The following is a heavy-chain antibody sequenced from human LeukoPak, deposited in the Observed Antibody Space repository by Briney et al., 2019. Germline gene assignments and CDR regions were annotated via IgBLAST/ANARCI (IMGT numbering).Heavy chain of an antibody. CDR3: ARDQRYCSSSSCPWEPFDY. J-gene: IGHJ4*02. CDR1: GFAFRDFS. Sequence: GGSLRLSCAASGFAFRDFSMHWVRQAPGKGLEWVSLISGDGGTTHYGDSAKGRFTISRDNAKNSLYLQMNSLRAEDTAVYYCARDQRYCSSSSCPWEPFDYWGQGTLVTVSS. D-gene: IGHD2-2*01. CDR2: ISGDGGTT. V-gene: IGHV3-43*02.